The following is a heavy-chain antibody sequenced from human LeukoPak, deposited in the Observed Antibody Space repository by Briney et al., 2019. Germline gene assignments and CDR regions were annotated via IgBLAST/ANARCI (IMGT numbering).Heavy chain of an antibody. D-gene: IGHD5-24*01. J-gene: IGHJ6*02. Sequence: GGSLRLSCAASGFTFDDYAMHWVRQAPGMCLEWVSGISWNSGSIGYADSVKGRFTISRDNAKNSLYLQMNSLRAEDTALYYCAKEDNYGMDVWGQGTTVTVSS. CDR3: AKEDNYGMDV. V-gene: IGHV3-9*01. CDR2: ISWNSGSI. CDR1: GFTFDDYA.